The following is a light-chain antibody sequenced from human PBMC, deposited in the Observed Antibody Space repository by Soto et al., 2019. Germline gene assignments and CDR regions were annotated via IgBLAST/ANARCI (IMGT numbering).Light chain of an antibody. V-gene: IGKV3-20*01. CDR2: GAS. CDR1: QSVGGSS. CDR3: QQYGDLPWT. J-gene: IGKJ1*01. Sequence: PGERATVSCRASQSVGGSSLAWYQQRPGQAPRLLIYGASSRATGIPDRFSGSGSGTDFTLTIDRLESEDFAVYFCQQYGDLPWTFGQGTRWIS.